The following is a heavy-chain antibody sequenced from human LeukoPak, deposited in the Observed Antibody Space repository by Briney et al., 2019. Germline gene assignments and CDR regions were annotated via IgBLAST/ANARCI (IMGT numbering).Heavy chain of an antibody. CDR3: AREPGAATFYFDY. J-gene: IGHJ4*02. D-gene: IGHD2-15*01. CDR1: GYSISSGYY. Sequence: SETLFLTCTVSGYSISSGYYWGWIRQPPGKGLEWIGSIYHSGSTYYNPSLKSRVTISVDTSKNQFSLKLSSVTAADTAVYYCAREPGAATFYFDYWGQGTLVTVSS. V-gene: IGHV4-38-2*02. CDR2: IYHSGST.